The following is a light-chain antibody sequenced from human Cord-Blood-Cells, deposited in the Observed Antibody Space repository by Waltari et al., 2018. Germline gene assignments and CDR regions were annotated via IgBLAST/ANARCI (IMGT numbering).Light chain of an antibody. V-gene: IGLV2-11*01. CDR2: DVS. J-gene: IGLJ3*02. Sequence: QSALTQPRSVSGSPGQSVTISCTGTSSDVGGYNYVSWYQQHPGKAPKLMVYDVSKRPSAVPDRVSGSKSGNTASLTISGLKAEDEADYYCCSYAGSYTLVFGGGTKLTVL. CDR3: CSYAGSYTLV. CDR1: SSDVGGYNY.